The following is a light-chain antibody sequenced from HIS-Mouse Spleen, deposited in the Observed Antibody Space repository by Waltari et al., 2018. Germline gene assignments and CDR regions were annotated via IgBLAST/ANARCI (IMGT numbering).Light chain of an antibody. CDR1: QRISSY. CDR2: AAS. Sequence: DIQMTQSPYSLSASVGERVTIPCPASQRISSYLNWYQQKPGKAPKLLIYAASSLQSGVPSRFSGSGYGTDFTLTISSLQPEDFATYYCQQSYSTPRTFGQGTKVEIK. V-gene: IGKV1-39*01. CDR3: QQSYSTPRT. J-gene: IGKJ1*01.